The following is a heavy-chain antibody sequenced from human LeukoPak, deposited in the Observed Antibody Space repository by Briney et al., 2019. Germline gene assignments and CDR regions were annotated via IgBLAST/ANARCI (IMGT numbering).Heavy chain of an antibody. CDR1: GFTFSSYN. D-gene: IGHD2-8*01. Sequence: PGGSLRLSCAASGFTFSSYNMHWVRQAPGKGLEWVSSTVGSGISIYYADSVKGRFTISRDNAKNSLSLQMSSLRAEDTAVYYCASQMGLEYWGQGALVAVSS. CDR2: TVGSGISI. J-gene: IGHJ4*02. V-gene: IGHV3-21*01. CDR3: ASQMGLEY.